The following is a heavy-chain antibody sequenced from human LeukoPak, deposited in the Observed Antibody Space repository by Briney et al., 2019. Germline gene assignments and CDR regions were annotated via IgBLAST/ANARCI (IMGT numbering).Heavy chain of an antibody. CDR1: GLNFNDYD. J-gene: IGHJ2*01. D-gene: IGHD3-10*01. CDR3: ARERGGQDWDFDL. Sequence: GGSLRLSCAASGLNFNDYDMDWVRQAPGKGPEWVAVIWDDGSNKYYAESVKGRFTISRDSSKNMLYLQMNSLRVEDTAVHYCARERGGQDWDFDLWGRGTLVTVSS. CDR2: IWDDGSNK. V-gene: IGHV3-33*01.